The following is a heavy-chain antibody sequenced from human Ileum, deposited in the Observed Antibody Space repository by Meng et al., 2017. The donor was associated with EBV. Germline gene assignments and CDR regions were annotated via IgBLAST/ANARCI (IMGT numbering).Heavy chain of an antibody. CDR2: IYYSGST. D-gene: IGHD4-17*01. CDR3: AGDGD. V-gene: IGHV4-39*07. Sequence: PASGPELVKPSVTLSLTCTVSRGSMSSSSYYWGWIRKPPGKGLEWIGSIYYSGSTYYNPSLKSRVTISVDTSKNQFSLKLSSVTAADTAVYYCAGDGDGGQGTLVTVSS. J-gene: IGHJ4*02. CDR1: RGSMSSSSYY.